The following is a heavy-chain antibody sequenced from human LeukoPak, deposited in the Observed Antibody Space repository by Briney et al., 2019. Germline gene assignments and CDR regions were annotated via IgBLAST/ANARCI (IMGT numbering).Heavy chain of an antibody. CDR3: ARDPRVDVVVPAAIHRYGMDV. V-gene: IGHV3-74*03. CDR2: INSDGSST. CDR1: GFTFSNYW. J-gene: IGHJ6*02. Sequence: PGGSLRLSCAVAGFTFSNYWMHWVRQAPGEGLVWVSRINSDGSSTTYADSVRGRFTISRDNAKNTLYLQMNSLRAEDTAVYYCARDPRVDVVVPAAIHRYGMDVWGQGTTVTVSS. D-gene: IGHD2-2*01.